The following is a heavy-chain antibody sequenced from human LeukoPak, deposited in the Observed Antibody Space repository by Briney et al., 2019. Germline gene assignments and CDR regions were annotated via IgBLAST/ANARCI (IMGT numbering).Heavy chain of an antibody. CDR2: ISSSSSYI. CDR3: ARVVGGRYFDSFDP. J-gene: IGHJ5*02. V-gene: IGHV3-21*01. D-gene: IGHD3-9*01. Sequence: GGSLRLSCAASGFTFSSYSMNWVRQAPGKGLEWVSSISSSSSYIYYADSVKGRFTISRDNAKNSLYLQMNSLRAEDTAVYYCARVVGGRYFDSFDPWGQGTLVTVSS. CDR1: GFTFSSYS.